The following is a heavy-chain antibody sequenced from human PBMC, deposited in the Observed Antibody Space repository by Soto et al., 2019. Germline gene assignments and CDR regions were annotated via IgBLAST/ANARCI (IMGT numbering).Heavy chain of an antibody. Sequence: SVKVSCKASGGTFSSYAISWVRQAPGQGLEWMGGIIPIFGTANYAQKFQGRVTITADESTSTAYMELSSLRSEDTAVYYCARTLLWFGESTGYYYYGMDVWGQGTTVTVSS. CDR1: GGTFSSYA. D-gene: IGHD3-10*01. V-gene: IGHV1-69*13. J-gene: IGHJ6*02. CDR3: ARTLLWFGESTGYYYYGMDV. CDR2: IIPIFGTA.